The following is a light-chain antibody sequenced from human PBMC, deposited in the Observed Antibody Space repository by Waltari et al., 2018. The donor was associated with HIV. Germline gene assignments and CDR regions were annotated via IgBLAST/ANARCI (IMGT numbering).Light chain of an antibody. V-gene: IGKV1-39*01. CDR1: QSVSNY. CDR2: SAS. J-gene: IGKJ4*01. CDR3: QQSYSTSRA. Sequence: DIQVTQSPSSLSASVGDRVTITCRTSQSVSNYLNWYQHKPGKAPKLLIYSASSLQSGVPSRFNGSGSETDFTLTISSLQPEDFATYYCQQSYSTSRAFGRGTKVEIK.